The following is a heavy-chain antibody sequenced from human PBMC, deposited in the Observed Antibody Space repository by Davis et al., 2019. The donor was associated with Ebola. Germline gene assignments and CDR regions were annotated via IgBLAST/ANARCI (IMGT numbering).Heavy chain of an antibody. V-gene: IGHV1-46*01. CDR3: AREFRLDYGGYYYYYGMDV. J-gene: IGHJ6*02. D-gene: IGHD4-23*01. Sequence: SVKVSCMASGYTFTSYYMHWVRQAPGQGLEWMGIINPSGGSTSYAQKFQGRVTMTRDTSTSTVYMELSSLRSEDTAVYYCAREFRLDYGGYYYYYGMDVWGQGTTVTVSS. CDR2: INPSGGST. CDR1: GYTFTSYY.